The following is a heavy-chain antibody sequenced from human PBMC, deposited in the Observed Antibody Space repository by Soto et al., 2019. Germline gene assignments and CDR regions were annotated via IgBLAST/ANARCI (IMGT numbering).Heavy chain of an antibody. CDR1: GYTFANYG. CDR3: ARDLDGSGSYYTDY. CDR2: ISHWGNT. Sequence: ASVKVSCKASGYTFANYGISWVRQAPGQGLEWMGWISHWGNTNYAQKLQGRVTITTDTSASTAYMELRSLRSDDTAIYFCARDLDGSGSYYTDYWGQGTLVTVSS. D-gene: IGHD3-10*01. J-gene: IGHJ4*02. V-gene: IGHV1-18*01.